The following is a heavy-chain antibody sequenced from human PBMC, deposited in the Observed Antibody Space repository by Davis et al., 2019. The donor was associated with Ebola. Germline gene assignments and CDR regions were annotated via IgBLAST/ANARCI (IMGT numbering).Heavy chain of an antibody. CDR2: ISYDGSNK. Sequence: GESLKISCAASGFTFSSYGMHWVRQAPGKGLEWVAVISYDGSNKYYADSVKGRFTISRDNSKNTLYLQMNSLRAEDTAVYYCAKGEQGVGWGDSSGYYYHYYYYYGMDVWGQGTTVTVSS. D-gene: IGHD3-22*01. V-gene: IGHV3-30*18. CDR3: AKGEQGVGWGDSSGYYYHYYYYYGMDV. CDR1: GFTFSSYG. J-gene: IGHJ6*02.